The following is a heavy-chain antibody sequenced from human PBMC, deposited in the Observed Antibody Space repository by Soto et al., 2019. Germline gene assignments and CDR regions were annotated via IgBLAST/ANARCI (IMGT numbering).Heavy chain of an antibody. CDR2: IYYSGST. CDR1: GVPISTDDYY. D-gene: IGHD3-16*01. CDR3: ASGKGVDGGHYLDL. Sequence: TLSLTCTVSGVPISTDDYYWTWIRQPPGKGLEWIGYIYYSGSTYYNWSLKSRVTISIDTSKNQFSLNLSSVTAADTAVYYCASGKGVDGGHYLDLWGQGTPVTVSS. J-gene: IGHJ4*02. V-gene: IGHV4-30-4*01.